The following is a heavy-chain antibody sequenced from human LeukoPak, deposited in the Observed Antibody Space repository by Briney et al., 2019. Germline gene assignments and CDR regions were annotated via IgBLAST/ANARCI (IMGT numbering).Heavy chain of an antibody. CDR1: QFTLSGYY. Sequence: GGSLRLSCAASQFTLSGYYVSWIRQAPGRGLEWVSYISSRGHTIYYAASVKGRFTISRDDAKNEVYLQMTGLRAEDTALYYCATEVEYSTNGFDTWGQGTMVTVSS. CDR3: ATEVEYSTNGFDT. CDR2: ISSRGHTI. J-gene: IGHJ3*02. V-gene: IGHV3-11*04. D-gene: IGHD6-13*01.